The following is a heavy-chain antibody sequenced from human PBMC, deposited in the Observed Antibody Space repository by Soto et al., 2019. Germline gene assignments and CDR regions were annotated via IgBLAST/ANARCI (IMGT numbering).Heavy chain of an antibody. CDR1: GFTVSSNY. J-gene: IGHJ3*02. D-gene: IGHD3-3*01. CDR2: IYSGGST. V-gene: IGHV3-66*01. Sequence: EVQLVESGGGLVQPGGSLRLSCAASGFTVSSNYMSWVRQAPGKGLEWVSVIYSGGSTYYADSVKGRFTISRDNSKNTLYLQMNSLRAEDTAVYYCASTRITIFGVVKSWAFDIWGQGTMVTVSS. CDR3: ASTRITIFGVVKSWAFDI.